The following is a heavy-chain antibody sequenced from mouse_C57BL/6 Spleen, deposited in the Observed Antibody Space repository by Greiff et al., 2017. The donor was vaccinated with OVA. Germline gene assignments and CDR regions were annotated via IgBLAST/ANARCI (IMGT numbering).Heavy chain of an antibody. CDR1: GFTFSSYA. Sequence: EVKLLESGGGLVKPGGSLKLSCAASGFTFSSYAMSWVRQTPEKRLEWVATISDGGSYTYYPQNVKGRFTITRDNAKNNLYLQMSHLKSEDTAMYKCAIYYGNRYDMDYWGQGTSLTVSS. CDR2: ISDGGSYT. J-gene: IGHJ4*01. V-gene: IGHV5-4*03. CDR3: AIYYGNRYDMDY. D-gene: IGHD2-1*01.